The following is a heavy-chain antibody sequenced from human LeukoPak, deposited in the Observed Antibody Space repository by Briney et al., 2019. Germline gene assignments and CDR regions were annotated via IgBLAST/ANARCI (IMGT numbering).Heavy chain of an antibody. CDR3: TRRHDIVVVPAAYDY. V-gene: IGHV3-73*01. CDR1: GFTFSGSA. J-gene: IGHJ4*02. D-gene: IGHD2-2*01. CDR2: IRSKANSYAT. Sequence: SGGSLRLSCAASGFTFSGSAMHWVRQASGKGLDWVGRIRSKANSYATAYAASVKGRFTISRDDSKNTAYLQMNSLKTEDTAVYYCTRRHDIVVVPAAYDYWGQGTLVTVSS.